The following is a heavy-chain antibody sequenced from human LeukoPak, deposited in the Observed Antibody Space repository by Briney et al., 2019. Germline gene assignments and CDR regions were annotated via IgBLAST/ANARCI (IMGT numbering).Heavy chain of an antibody. D-gene: IGHD4-17*01. V-gene: IGHV3-74*01. CDR1: GNYW. CDR3: ARDRGDYGDYSDYFDS. Sequence: GGSLRLSCAASGNYWMHWVRQAPGKGLVWVSHINSDGSWTSYADSVKGRFTISKDNAKNTVYLQMNNLRAEDTAMYYCARDRGDYGDYSDYFDSWGQGTLVTVSS. CDR2: INSDGSWT. J-gene: IGHJ4*02.